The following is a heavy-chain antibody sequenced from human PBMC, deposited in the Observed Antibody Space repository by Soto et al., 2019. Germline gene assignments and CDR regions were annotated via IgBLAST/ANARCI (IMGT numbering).Heavy chain of an antibody. D-gene: IGHD3-22*01. V-gene: IGHV4-34*01. CDR1: GVSFSGHS. J-gene: IGHJ5*01. Sequence: SETLSLTCAVYGVSFSGHSWTWIRQSPGKGLEWIGDINHSGRVNYSPSLKSRVTISLDTSKNQFSMTLSAVTAADTAMYYCSTRAYDTNGYYRFDPWGQGNLVTVSS. CDR3: STRAYDTNGYYRFDP. CDR2: INHSGRV.